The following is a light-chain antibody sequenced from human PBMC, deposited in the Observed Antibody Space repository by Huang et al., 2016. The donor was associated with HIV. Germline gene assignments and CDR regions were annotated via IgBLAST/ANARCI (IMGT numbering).Light chain of an antibody. Sequence: EIVLTQSPGTLSLSPGERATLSCRASQSVSSSYLAWYQQKPGQAPRLLIYGASSRAKCVPDRFSGSGSGTDFTLTISRLEPEDFAVYYCQQYGSSPKTFGQGTKVEIK. CDR2: GAS. CDR3: QQYGSSPKT. V-gene: IGKV3-20*01. J-gene: IGKJ1*01. CDR1: QSVSSSY.